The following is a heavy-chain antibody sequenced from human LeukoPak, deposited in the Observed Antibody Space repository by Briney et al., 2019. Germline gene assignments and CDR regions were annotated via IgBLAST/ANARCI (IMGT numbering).Heavy chain of an antibody. CDR3: ARGGLLRYFDWLKDYFDY. CDR1: GGSISSGSYY. V-gene: IGHV4-61*02. Sequence: SETLSLTCTVSGGSISSGSYYWSWIRQPAVKGLEWIGRIYTSGSTNYNPSLKSRVTISVDKSKNQFSLKLSSVTAADTAVYYCARGGLLRYFDWLKDYFDYWGQGTLVTVSS. CDR2: IYTSGST. J-gene: IGHJ4*02. D-gene: IGHD3-9*01.